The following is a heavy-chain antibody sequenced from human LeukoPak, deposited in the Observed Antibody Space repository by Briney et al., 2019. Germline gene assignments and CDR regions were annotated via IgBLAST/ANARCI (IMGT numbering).Heavy chain of an antibody. CDR1: GFTFSSYA. V-gene: IGHV3-21*01. CDR2: ISSSSSYI. Sequence: PGGSLRLSCAASGFTFSSYAMSWVRQAPGKGLEWVSPISSSSSYIYYADSVKGRFTISRDNAKNSLYLQMNSLRAEDTAVYYCARDGSTSINDYWGQGTLVTVSS. D-gene: IGHD1-26*01. CDR3: ARDGSTSINDY. J-gene: IGHJ4*02.